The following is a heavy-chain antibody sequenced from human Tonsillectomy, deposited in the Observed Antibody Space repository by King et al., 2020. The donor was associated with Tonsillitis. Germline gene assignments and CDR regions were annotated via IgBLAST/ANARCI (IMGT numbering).Heavy chain of an antibody. D-gene: IGHD6-19*01. V-gene: IGHV4-59*08. CDR1: GGSISSYY. Sequence: VQLQESGPGLVKPSETLSLTCTVSGGSISSYYWSWIRQPPGKGLEWIGYIYYSGSTNYNPSLKSRVTISVDTSKNQFSLKLSSVTAADTAVYYCARRVVAVAGLYYFGYWGQGTLVTVSS. CDR2: IYYSGST. CDR3: ARRVVAVAGLYYFGY. J-gene: IGHJ4*02.